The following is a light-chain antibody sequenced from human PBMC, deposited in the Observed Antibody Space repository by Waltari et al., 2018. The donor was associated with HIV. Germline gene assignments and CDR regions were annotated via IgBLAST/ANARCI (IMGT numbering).Light chain of an antibody. CDR2: NAS. Sequence: DIQLTQSPSTLSASVGARVTITCRASQRIGRWLAWYQQKPANALKLLMYNASSLEIGVPSRVSGSGSGTEFTLTSSSLQPDDFATYYCQQYNSIRTFGQGTKVEIK. V-gene: IGKV1-5*03. CDR3: QQYNSIRT. J-gene: IGKJ1*01. CDR1: QRIGRW.